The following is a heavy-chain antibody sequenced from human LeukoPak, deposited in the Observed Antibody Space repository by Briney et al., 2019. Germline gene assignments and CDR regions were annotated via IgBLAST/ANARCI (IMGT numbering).Heavy chain of an antibody. CDR1: GFTFSSYS. J-gene: IGHJ3*02. Sequence: GGSLRLSCAASGFTFSSYSMNWVRQAPGKGLEWVSAISGSGGSTYYADSVKGRFTISRDNSKNTLYLQMNSLRAEDTAVYYCAKDRDSSSWYWKGEAFDIWGQGTMVTVSS. D-gene: IGHD6-13*01. V-gene: IGHV3-23*01. CDR2: ISGSGGST. CDR3: AKDRDSSSWYWKGEAFDI.